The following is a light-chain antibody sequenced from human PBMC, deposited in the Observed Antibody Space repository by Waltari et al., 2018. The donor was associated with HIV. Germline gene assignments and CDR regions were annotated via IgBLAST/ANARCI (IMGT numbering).Light chain of an antibody. J-gene: IGKJ1*01. V-gene: IGKV3-15*01. CDR2: GAS. CDR3: QQYNNWPPWT. Sequence: EIVMTQPPATLSVSPGERATLSCRASQSVSSNLALYQQKPGQAPRLLIYGASTRATGIPARFSGSGSGTEFTLTISSLQSEDFAVYYCQQYNNWPPWTFGQGTKVEIK. CDR1: QSVSSN.